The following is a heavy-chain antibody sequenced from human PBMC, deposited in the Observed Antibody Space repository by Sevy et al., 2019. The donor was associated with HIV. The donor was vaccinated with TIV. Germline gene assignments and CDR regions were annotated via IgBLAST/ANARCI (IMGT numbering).Heavy chain of an antibody. CDR3: ARDFGGYSGYDSGYYFDY. CDR2: IKQDGSEK. CDR1: GFTFSSYW. J-gene: IGHJ4*02. V-gene: IGHV3-7*03. D-gene: IGHD5-12*01. Sequence: GGSLRLSCAASGFTFSSYWMSWVRQAPGKGLEWVANIKQDGSEKYYVDSVKGRFTISRDNAKNSPYLQMNSLRAEDTAVYYCARDFGGYSGYDSGYYFDYWGQGTLVTVSS.